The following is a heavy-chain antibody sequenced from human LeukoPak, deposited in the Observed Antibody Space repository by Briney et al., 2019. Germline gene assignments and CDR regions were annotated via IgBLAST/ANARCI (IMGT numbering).Heavy chain of an antibody. Sequence: GGFLRISRAASGFTVRIPYMNLVRQAPGEGLGWVSVIFNGNNTYYADSVKGRFTIFRDKSKNTLYLQMNSLRPEDTAVYYCAKSGDFGVDYYYYYGLDVWGHGTTVTVTS. D-gene: IGHD3-3*01. V-gene: IGHV3-66*02. J-gene: IGHJ6*02. CDR2: IFNGNNT. CDR3: AKSGDFGVDYYYYYGLDV. CDR1: GFTVRIPY.